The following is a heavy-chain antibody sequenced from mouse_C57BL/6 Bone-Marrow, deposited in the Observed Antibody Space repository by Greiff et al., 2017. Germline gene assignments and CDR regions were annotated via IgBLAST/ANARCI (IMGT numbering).Heavy chain of an antibody. D-gene: IGHD1-1*01. V-gene: IGHV1-26*01. J-gene: IGHJ3*01. CDR2: INPNNGGT. CDR3: AREDYGSKP. Sequence: EVQPQQSGPELVKPGASVKISCKASGYTFTDYYMNWVKQSHGKSLEWIGDINPNNGGTSYNQKFKGKATLTVDKSSSTAYMELRSLTSEDSAVYYCAREDYGSKPWGQGTLVTVSA. CDR1: GYTFTDYY.